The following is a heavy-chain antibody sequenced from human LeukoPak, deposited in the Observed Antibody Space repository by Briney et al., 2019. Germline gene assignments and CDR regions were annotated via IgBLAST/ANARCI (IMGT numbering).Heavy chain of an antibody. CDR2: ISWDGGST. CDR3: ALSSGPNSFFDY. V-gene: IGHV3-43*01. J-gene: IGHJ4*02. D-gene: IGHD4-23*01. CDR1: GFTFDDYT. Sequence: GGSLRLSSAASGFTFDDYTMHWVRQAPGKGLEWVSLISWDGGSTYYADSVKGRFTISRDNSKNSLYLQMNSLRTEDTALYYCALSSGPNSFFDYWGQGTLVTVSS.